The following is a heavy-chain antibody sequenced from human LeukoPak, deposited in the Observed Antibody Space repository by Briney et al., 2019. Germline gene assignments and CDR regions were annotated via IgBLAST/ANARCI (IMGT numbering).Heavy chain of an antibody. CDR3: ARAQYYYDSSGRNWFDP. Sequence: PSETLSLTCTVSGGSISSSSYYWGWIRQPPGKGLEWIGSIYYSGSTYYNPSLKSRATISVDTSKNQFSLKLSSVTAADTAVYYCARAQYYYDSSGRNWFDPWGQGTLVTVSS. CDR1: GGSISSSSYY. CDR2: IYYSGST. D-gene: IGHD3-22*01. J-gene: IGHJ5*02. V-gene: IGHV4-39*07.